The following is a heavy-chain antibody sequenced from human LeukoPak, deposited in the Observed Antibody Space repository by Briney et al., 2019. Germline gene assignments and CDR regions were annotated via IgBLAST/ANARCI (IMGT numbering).Heavy chain of an antibody. D-gene: IGHD6-19*01. V-gene: IGHV3-53*01. CDR3: ARSEQWLVLNAFDI. CDR2: IYSGGST. J-gene: IGHJ3*02. Sequence: PGGSLRLSCAASGFTVSSNYMSWVRQAPGKGLGWVSVIYSGGSTYYADSVKGRFTISRDNSKNTLYLQMNSLRAEDTAVYYCARSEQWLVLNAFDIWGQGTMVAVSS. CDR1: GFTVSSNY.